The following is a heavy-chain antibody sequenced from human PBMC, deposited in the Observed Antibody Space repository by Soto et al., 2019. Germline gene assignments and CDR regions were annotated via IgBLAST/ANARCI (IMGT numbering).Heavy chain of an antibody. Sequence: GESLKISCAASGFTFSSYGMHWVRQAPGKGLEWVAVISYDGSNKYYADSVKGRFTISRDNSKNTLYLQMNSLRAEDTAVYYCAKDHSSSWYYYYYGMDVWGQGTTVTVSS. D-gene: IGHD6-13*01. CDR2: ISYDGSNK. V-gene: IGHV3-30*18. CDR3: AKDHSSSWYYYYYGMDV. CDR1: GFTFSSYG. J-gene: IGHJ6*02.